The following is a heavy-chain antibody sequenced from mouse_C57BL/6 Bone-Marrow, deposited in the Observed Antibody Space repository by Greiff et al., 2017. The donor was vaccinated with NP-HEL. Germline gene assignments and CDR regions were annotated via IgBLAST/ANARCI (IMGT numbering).Heavy chain of an antibody. Sequence: QVQLQQSGAELVRPGTSVKVSCKASGYAFTNYLIEWVKQRPGQGLEWIGVINPGSGGTNYNEKFKGKATRTADNSSSTAYMQLSSLTSEDSAVYFCARGGIYYDYAWFAYWGQGTLVTVSA. CDR1: GYAFTNYL. V-gene: IGHV1-54*01. J-gene: IGHJ3*01. CDR2: INPGSGGT. CDR3: ARGGIYYDYAWFAY. D-gene: IGHD2-4*01.